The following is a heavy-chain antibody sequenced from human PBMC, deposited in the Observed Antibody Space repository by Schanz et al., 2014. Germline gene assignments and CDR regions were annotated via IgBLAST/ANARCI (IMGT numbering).Heavy chain of an antibody. CDR1: GFTFSTHA. CDR3: ARDHTTESYYSAGPPIDY. Sequence: VQLLESGGGLVQPGRSLRLSCAASGFTFSTHAMHWVRQAPGKGLEWVALVSSDGNNDYYTDSVKGRFTISRDNSKNTLFLQMNSLRAEDTAVYYCARDHTTESYYSAGPPIDYWGQGTLLTVSS. D-gene: IGHD1-26*01. J-gene: IGHJ4*02. V-gene: IGHV3-30*03. CDR2: VSSDGNND.